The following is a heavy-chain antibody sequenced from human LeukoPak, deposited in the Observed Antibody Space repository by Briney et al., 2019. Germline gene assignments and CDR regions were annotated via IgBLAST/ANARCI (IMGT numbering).Heavy chain of an antibody. CDR3: TRHVDAAPGEQFDP. V-gene: IGHV3-73*01. Sequence: GGSLRLSCTASGFTFSDYSMHWIRQAPGKGLEWVGRIRSKANSYATAYVASVKGRFTISRDDSKNTAYLQMNNLKTEDTAVYYCTRHVDAAPGEQFDPWGQGTLVTVSS. CDR2: IRSKANSYAT. D-gene: IGHD6-13*01. J-gene: IGHJ5*02. CDR1: GFTFSDYS.